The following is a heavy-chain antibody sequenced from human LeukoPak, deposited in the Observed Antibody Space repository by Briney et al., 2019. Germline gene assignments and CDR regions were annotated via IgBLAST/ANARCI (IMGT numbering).Heavy chain of an antibody. CDR2: ISGSGGST. J-gene: IGHJ4*02. V-gene: IGHV3-23*01. CDR1: GFTFRNYA. Sequence: PGGSLRLSCAASGFTFRNYAMSWVRQAPGKGLEWVSGISGSGGSTYYADSMKGRFTISRDNSKDTLYLQMNSLRVEDTAVYFCAKALAVIAFDFWGQGTLVTVSS. D-gene: IGHD3-16*02. CDR3: AKALAVIAFDF.